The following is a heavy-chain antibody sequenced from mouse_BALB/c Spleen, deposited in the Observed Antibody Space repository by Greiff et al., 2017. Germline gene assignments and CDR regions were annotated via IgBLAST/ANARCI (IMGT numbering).Heavy chain of an antibody. J-gene: IGHJ3*01. CDR1: GFSLTSYG. CDR2: IWSGGST. Sequence: VQGVESGPGLVQPSQSLSITCTVSGFSLTSYGVHWVRQSPGKGLEWLGVIWSGGSTDYNAAFISRLSISKDNSKSQVFFKMNSLQANDTAIYYCARKGTTVESSFAYWGQGTLVTVSA. D-gene: IGHD1-1*01. V-gene: IGHV2-2*02. CDR3: ARKGTTVESSFAY.